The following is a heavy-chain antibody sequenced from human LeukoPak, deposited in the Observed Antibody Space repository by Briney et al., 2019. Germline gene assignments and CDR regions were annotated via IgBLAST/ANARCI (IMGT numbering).Heavy chain of an antibody. V-gene: IGHV4-4*07. CDR3: ARDSSSDAFDI. J-gene: IGHJ3*02. CDR2: IYTSGST. D-gene: IGHD6-6*01. Sequence: PSETLSLTCTVSGGSISSYYWSWIRQPAGKGLEWTGRIYTSGSTNYNPSLKSRVTISVDKSKNQFPLKLSSVTAADTAVYYCARDSSSDAFDIWGQGTMVTVSS. CDR1: GGSISSYY.